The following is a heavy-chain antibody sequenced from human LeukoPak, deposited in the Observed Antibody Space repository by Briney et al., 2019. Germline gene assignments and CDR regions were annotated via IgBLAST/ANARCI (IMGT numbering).Heavy chain of an antibody. V-gene: IGHV1-18*01. CDR3: ARDAGYSYGPDYYYGMDV. CDR2: ISAYNGNT. Sequence: ASVKVSCKASGGTFSSYAISWVRQAPGQGLEWMGWISAYNGNTNYAQKLQGRVTMTTDTSTSTAYMELRSLRSDDTAVYYCARDAGYSYGPDYYYGMDVWGQGTTVTVSS. J-gene: IGHJ6*02. CDR1: GGTFSSYA. D-gene: IGHD5-18*01.